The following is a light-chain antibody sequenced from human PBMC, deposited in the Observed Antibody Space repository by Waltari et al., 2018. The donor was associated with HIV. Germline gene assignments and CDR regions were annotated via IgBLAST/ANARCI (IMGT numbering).Light chain of an antibody. CDR1: NSNIGSNF. Sequence: QSVPTQPPSASGTPGQRVAIPCSGSNSNIGSNFVYWYQQRPGTAPNLHIDKDNHRPAVVPEPFPASKSGSSSSLAISGLRSEDEAEYYCATWDDIRSGYLFGTGTKVTVL. CDR2: KDN. CDR3: ATWDDIRSGYL. J-gene: IGLJ1*01. V-gene: IGLV1-47*01.